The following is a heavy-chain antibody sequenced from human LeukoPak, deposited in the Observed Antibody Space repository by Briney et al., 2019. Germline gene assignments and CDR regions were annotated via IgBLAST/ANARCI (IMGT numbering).Heavy chain of an antibody. CDR2: ISAYNGNT. J-gene: IGHJ3*02. CDR3: ASSVPAALGAFDI. Sequence: ASVKVSFKASGYTFPSYGISWVRQAPGQGLEWMGWISAYNGNTNYAQKLQGRVTMTTDTSTSTAYMELRSLRSDDTAVYYCASSVPAALGAFDIWGQGTMVTVSS. V-gene: IGHV1-18*01. D-gene: IGHD2-2*01. CDR1: GYTFPSYG.